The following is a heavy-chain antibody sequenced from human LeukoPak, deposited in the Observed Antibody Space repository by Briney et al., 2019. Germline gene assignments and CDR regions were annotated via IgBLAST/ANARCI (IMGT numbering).Heavy chain of an antibody. D-gene: IGHD3-3*01. CDR3: ARGVPYDSWSGPHYSDY. J-gene: IGHJ4*02. Sequence: PGGSLRLSCAASGFTVSSYYMSWVRQAPGKGLEWVSVIYSGGNTYYADSVKGRFTISRDSAKNSLYLQMNSLRAEDTAVYYCARGVPYDSWSGPHYSDYWGQGTLVTVSS. V-gene: IGHV3-53*01. CDR2: IYSGGNT. CDR1: GFTVSSYY.